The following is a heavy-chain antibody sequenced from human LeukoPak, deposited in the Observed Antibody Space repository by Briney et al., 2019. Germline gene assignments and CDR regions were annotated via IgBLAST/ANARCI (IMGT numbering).Heavy chain of an antibody. Sequence: PSETLSLTCTVSGGSISSSSYYWGWIRQPPGKGLEWIGSIYYSGSTYYNPSLKSRDTISVDPSKKQFSLKLSSVTAADTAVYYCARVAYYDILTGYWGGSYFDYWGQGTLVTVSS. CDR3: ARVAYYDILTGYWGGSYFDY. CDR1: GGSISSSSYY. J-gene: IGHJ4*02. CDR2: IYYSGST. D-gene: IGHD3-9*01. V-gene: IGHV4-39*07.